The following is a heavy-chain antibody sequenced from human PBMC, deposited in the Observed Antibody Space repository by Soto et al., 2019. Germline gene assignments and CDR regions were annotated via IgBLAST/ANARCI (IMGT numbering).Heavy chain of an antibody. CDR1: GDMFRNSA. D-gene: IGHD3-10*01. J-gene: IGHJ6*02. CDR2: IIPLFRKT. CDR3: ARARLSNGDPNIYFFYGLDV. Sequence: SVKVSCKASGDMFRNSAFTWVRQAPGQGLAWMGVIIPLFRKTDVAQKFQGRVNLTADESTSSLYMEVSSLTSEDTAVYYCARARLSNGDPNIYFFYGLDVWGQGTTVTVS. V-gene: IGHV1-69*13.